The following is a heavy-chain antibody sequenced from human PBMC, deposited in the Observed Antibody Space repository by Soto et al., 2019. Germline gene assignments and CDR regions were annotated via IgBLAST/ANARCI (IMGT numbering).Heavy chain of an antibody. CDR2: IYHTGNA. D-gene: IGHD3-22*01. CDR1: GGSFSGYY. Sequence: PSETLSLTCAVYGGSFSGYYWAWIRQPPGEGLEWIGSIYHTGNAYYNPSLKSRVTISVDTSKNQFSLKLTSVTAADAALYYCARDFFDSSDYTTTWFDPWGLVTLVTVS. V-gene: IGHV4-34*01. CDR3: ARDFFDSSDYTTTWFDP. J-gene: IGHJ5*02.